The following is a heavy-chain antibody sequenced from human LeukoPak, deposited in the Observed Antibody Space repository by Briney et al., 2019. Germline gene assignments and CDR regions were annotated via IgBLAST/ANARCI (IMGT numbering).Heavy chain of an antibody. Sequence: SVKVSCTASGGTFSSYAISWVRQAPGQGLEWMGGIIPIFSTANYAQKFQGRVTITADESTSTAYMELSSLRSEDTAVYYCAREAVAAPGGFDYWGQGTLVTVSS. V-gene: IGHV1-69*13. CDR3: AREAVAAPGGFDY. D-gene: IGHD6-19*01. CDR1: GGTFSSYA. CDR2: IIPIFSTA. J-gene: IGHJ4*02.